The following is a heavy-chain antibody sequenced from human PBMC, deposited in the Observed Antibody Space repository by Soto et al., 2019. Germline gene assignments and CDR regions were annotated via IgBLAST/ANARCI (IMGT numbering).Heavy chain of an antibody. J-gene: IGHJ4*02. CDR3: ASGWMAAFDN. CDR2: IYYSGST. Sequence: PSETLSLICNVTGDSIKTHYWSWIRQAPGKGLEWIGYIYYSGSTLYNPTLKRRVTISADTAKNQFSLRLTSLTAADTAVYYCASGWMAAFDNWGQGTLVTVSS. CDR1: GDSIKTHY. V-gene: IGHV4-59*11. D-gene: IGHD2-2*03.